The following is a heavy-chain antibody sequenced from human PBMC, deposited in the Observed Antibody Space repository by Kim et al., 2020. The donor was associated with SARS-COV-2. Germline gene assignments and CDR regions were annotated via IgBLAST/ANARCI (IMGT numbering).Heavy chain of an antibody. J-gene: IGHJ4*02. Sequence: QITISRDNSKNTLYLQMNSLRAEDTAVYYCAKHFPPYYYDSSGYWGLSDYWGQGTLVTVSS. V-gene: IGHV3-23*01. D-gene: IGHD3-22*01. CDR3: AKHFPPYYYDSSGYWGLSDY.